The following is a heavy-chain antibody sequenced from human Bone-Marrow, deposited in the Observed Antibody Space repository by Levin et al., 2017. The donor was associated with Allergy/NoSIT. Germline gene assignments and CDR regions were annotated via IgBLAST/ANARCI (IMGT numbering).Heavy chain of an antibody. D-gene: IGHD2-2*01. CDR1: GFTFTNYA. CDR3: AREHVVVSAAILYYKFYGLDV. J-gene: IGHJ6*02. Sequence: GESLKISCAASGFTFTNYAMNWVRQAPGKGLEWGSGISGGGASTYYSDSVKGRFTMSRDSYKNTLYLQMTRLRGEDTAVYYCAREHVVVSAAILYYKFYGLDVWGQGTTVTVSS. CDR2: ISGGGAST. V-gene: IGHV3-23*01.